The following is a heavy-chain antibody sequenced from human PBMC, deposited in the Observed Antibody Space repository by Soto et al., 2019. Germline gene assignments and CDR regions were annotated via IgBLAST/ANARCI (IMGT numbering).Heavy chain of an antibody. CDR1: GYPFTRYG. J-gene: IGHJ6*02. CDR2: ISAYNDKG. D-gene: IGHD2-15*01. Sequence: QVQLVQSGAEVKKPGASVKVSCKASGYPFTRYGISWVRQAPGQGLEWMGWISAYNDKGNYAQKLQGRVTMTTDTSTTTAYMELRSLTSRYTAVYYGAIEGYCSSGSCALYSHDYFCMDFWGQGTSVTVSS. CDR3: AIEGYCSSGSCALYSHDYFCMDF. V-gene: IGHV1-18*01.